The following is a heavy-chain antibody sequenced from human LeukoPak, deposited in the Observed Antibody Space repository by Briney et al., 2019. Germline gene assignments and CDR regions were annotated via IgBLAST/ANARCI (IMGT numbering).Heavy chain of an antibody. V-gene: IGHV4-34*01. CDR1: GGSFSGYH. Sequence: SETLSLTCAVNGGSFSGYHWTWIRQPPGKGLEWIGEINHSGSTTYNPSLKSRVTISVDTSKSQFYLKLSSVTAADTAVYYCARDLPEYSSSSGLTWFDPWGQGTLVTVSS. D-gene: IGHD6-6*01. J-gene: IGHJ5*02. CDR3: ARDLPEYSSSSGLTWFDP. CDR2: INHSGST.